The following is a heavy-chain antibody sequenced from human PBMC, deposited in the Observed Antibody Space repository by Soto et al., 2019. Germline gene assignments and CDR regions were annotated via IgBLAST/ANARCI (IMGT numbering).Heavy chain of an antibody. Sequence: PSGTLSLTCSVSDDTISSSSYYWGWVRQPPGKGPEWIGSIYYSGRTYYTPSLKSRGTISIDTSKKQLSLQLSAVTAADTAVYYCARWSPNSSYGGWVGHWGQGTLVTVSS. D-gene: IGHD4-17*01. CDR1: DDTISSSSYY. CDR2: IYYSGRT. J-gene: IGHJ4*02. V-gene: IGHV4-39*01. CDR3: ARWSPNSSYGGWVGH.